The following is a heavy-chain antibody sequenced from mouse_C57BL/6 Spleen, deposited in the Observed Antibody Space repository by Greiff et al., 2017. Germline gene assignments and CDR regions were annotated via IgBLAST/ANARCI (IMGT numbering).Heavy chain of an antibody. CDR3: ARSYLGGSDY. D-gene: IGHD1-1*02. V-gene: IGHV1-64*01. Sequence: VQLQQSGAELVKPGASVKLSCKASGYTFTSYWMHWVKQRPGQGLEWIGMIHPNSGSTNYNEKFKSKATLTVDKSSSTAYMQLSSLTSEDSAVYYCARSYLGGSDYWGQGTTLTVSS. CDR2: IHPNSGST. CDR1: GYTFTSYW. J-gene: IGHJ2*01.